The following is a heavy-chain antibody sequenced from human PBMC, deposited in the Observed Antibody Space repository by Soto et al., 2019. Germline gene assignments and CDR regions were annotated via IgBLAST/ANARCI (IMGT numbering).Heavy chain of an antibody. CDR1: GGSISSGDYY. CDR3: AGIQSKRLSGLDP. Sequence: SETLSLTCTVSGGSISSGDYYWSWIRQPPGKGLEWIGYIYYSGSTYYNTSLKSRVTISVDTSKNQFSLKLSSATAADTAVYYCAGIQSKRLSGLDPWGQRTLVTVA. J-gene: IGHJ5*02. D-gene: IGHD5-18*01. CDR2: IYYSGST. V-gene: IGHV4-30-4*01.